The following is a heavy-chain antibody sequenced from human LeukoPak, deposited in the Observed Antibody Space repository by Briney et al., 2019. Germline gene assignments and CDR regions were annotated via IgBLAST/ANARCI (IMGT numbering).Heavy chain of an antibody. J-gene: IGHJ4*01. V-gene: IGHV3-7*01. CDR1: GFTFSSYW. CDR2: IKQDGSEK. CDR3: ARDGTAAGLYFDL. Sequence: GSLRLSCAASGFTFSSYWMSWVRQAPGKGLEWVANIKQDGSEKTYVDSVKGRFTISRDNTKNSLSLQLNGLRAEDTAVYYCARDGTAAGLYFDLWGQGTLVTVSS. D-gene: IGHD6-13*01.